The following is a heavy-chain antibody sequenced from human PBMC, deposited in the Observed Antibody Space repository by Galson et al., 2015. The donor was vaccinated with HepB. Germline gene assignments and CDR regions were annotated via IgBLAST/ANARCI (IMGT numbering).Heavy chain of an antibody. D-gene: IGHD6-13*01. J-gene: IGHJ4*02. V-gene: IGHV3-9*01. Sequence: SLRLSCAASGFTFGDYDMHWVRQGPGKGLEWVASISCRNGSIGYADSVKGRFIISRDNAKNSLYLQMNSLKTEDTAFYYCAKERRHSCSWCVGNWGQRTLVTVSS. CDR3: AKERRHSCSWCVGN. CDR1: GFTFGDYD. CDR2: ISCRNGSI.